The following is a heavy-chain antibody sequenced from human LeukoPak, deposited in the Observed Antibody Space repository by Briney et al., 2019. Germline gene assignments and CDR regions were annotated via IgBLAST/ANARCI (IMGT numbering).Heavy chain of an antibody. J-gene: IGHJ4*02. Sequence: SETLSLTCTVSGGSISSYYWSWIRQPAGKGLEWIGRIYASGSTNYNPSLKSRVTMSVDTSKNQFSLKLSSVTAADTAVYYCARDCSSTSCYRAFDYWGQGTLVTVSS. CDR1: GGSISSYY. CDR2: IYASGST. D-gene: IGHD2-2*01. CDR3: ARDCSSTSCYRAFDY. V-gene: IGHV4-4*07.